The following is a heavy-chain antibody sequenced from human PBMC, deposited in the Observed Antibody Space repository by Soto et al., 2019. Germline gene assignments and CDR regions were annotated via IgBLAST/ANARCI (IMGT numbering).Heavy chain of an antibody. D-gene: IGHD3-10*01. CDR1: GGSIRGGDYY. CDR3: ARLSSLYYNSDYGGYYFDY. CDR2: IFYSGNS. V-gene: IGHV4-31*03. J-gene: IGHJ4*02. Sequence: QVQLQESGPGLVKPSQTLSLTCTVSGGSIRGGDYYWSWIRQHPGKGLEWIGYIFYSGNSFYNPSLKSGVTISVDTSKNQFSLQLSSETAADTAIYYCARLSSLYYNSDYGGYYFDYWGQGTLVSVSS.